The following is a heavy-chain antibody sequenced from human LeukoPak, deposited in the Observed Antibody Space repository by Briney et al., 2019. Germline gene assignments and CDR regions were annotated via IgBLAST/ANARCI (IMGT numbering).Heavy chain of an antibody. V-gene: IGHV3-23*01. D-gene: IGHD2-15*01. CDR2: ISGSGGST. CDR1: GFTFSSYA. Sequence: PGGSPRLSCAASGFTFSSYAMSWVRQAPGKGLEWVSAISGSGGSTYYADSVKGRFTTSKDNSKNTLFLHMNSLGGEDTAVYYCAKEWRVAARIYYFDYWGQGTLVTVSS. J-gene: IGHJ4*02. CDR3: AKEWRVAARIYYFDY.